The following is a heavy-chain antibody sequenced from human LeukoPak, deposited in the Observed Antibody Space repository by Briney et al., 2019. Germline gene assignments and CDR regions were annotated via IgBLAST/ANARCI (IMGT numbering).Heavy chain of an antibody. J-gene: IGHJ4*02. D-gene: IGHD5-24*01. V-gene: IGHV4-59*13. Sequence: SETLSLTCSVSGGSISSYHWSWIRQPPGKGLEWIGYIYYSGRTNYNPSLKSRVTISVDTSKNQFSLKLSSVPAADTAVYYCARRRDGYNCFDYWGQGTLVTVSS. CDR2: IYYSGRT. CDR1: GGSISSYH. CDR3: ARRRDGYNCFDY.